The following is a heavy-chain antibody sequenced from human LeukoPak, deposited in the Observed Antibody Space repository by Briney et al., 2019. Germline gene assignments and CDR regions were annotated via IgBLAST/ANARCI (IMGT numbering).Heavy chain of an antibody. V-gene: IGHV1-46*01. CDR3: AREWGKYVFGY. CDR1: GYTFTSYY. CDR2: INPSGGST. Sequence: ASVKVSCKASGYTFTSYYMHWVRQAPGQGLEWMGIINPSGGSTSYAQKFQGRVTMTRDMSTSTVYMELSSLRSEDTAVCYCAREWGKYVFGYWGQGTLVTVSS. J-gene: IGHJ4*02. D-gene: IGHD3-10*02.